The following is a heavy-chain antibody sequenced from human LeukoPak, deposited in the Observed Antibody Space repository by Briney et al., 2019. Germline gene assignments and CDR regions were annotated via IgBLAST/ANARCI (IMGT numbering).Heavy chain of an antibody. Sequence: AASVKVSCKASGYTFTSYGISWVRQAPGQGLEWMGWISAYNGNTNYAQKLQGRVTMTTDTSTSTAYMELRSLRSDDTAVYYCARDRTTIYYYYYMDVWGKGTTVTVSS. D-gene: IGHD1-26*01. J-gene: IGHJ6*03. CDR1: GYTFTSYG. CDR3: ARDRTTIYYYYYMDV. V-gene: IGHV1-18*01. CDR2: ISAYNGNT.